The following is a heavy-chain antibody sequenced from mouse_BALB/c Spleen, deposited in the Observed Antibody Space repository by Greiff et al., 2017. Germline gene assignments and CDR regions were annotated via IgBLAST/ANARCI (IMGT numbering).Heavy chain of an antibody. V-gene: IGHV5-4*02. CDR2: ISDGGSYT. D-gene: IGHD2-10*02. CDR3: ARGYGNPYYYAMDY. J-gene: IGHJ4*01. CDR1: GFTFSDYY. Sequence: EVQLVESGGGLVKPGGSLKLSCAASGFTFSDYYMYWVRQTPEKRLEWVATISDGGSYTYYPDSVKGRFTISRDNAKNNLYLQMSSLKSEDTAMYYCARGYGNPYYYAMDYWGQGTSVTVSS.